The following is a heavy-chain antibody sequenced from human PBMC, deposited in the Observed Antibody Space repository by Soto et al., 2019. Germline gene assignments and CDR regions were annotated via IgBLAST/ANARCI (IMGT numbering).Heavy chain of an antibody. CDR2: IYYSGST. Sequence: SETLSLTCTVSGGSLSSYYWSWIRQPPGKGLEWIGYIYYSGSTNYNPSLKSRVTISVDTSKNQFSLKLSSVTAADTAVYYCARGHYYDSSGYDYGMDPWGQGTLVTVSS. CDR1: GGSLSSYY. D-gene: IGHD3-22*01. J-gene: IGHJ5*02. CDR3: ARGHYYDSSGYDYGMDP. V-gene: IGHV4-59*01.